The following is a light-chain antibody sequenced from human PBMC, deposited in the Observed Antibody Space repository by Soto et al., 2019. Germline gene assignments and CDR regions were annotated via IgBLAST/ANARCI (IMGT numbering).Light chain of an antibody. J-gene: IGLJ1*01. CDR1: SSDVGGYNY. CDR3: SSYTRSSTYV. V-gene: IGLV2-14*01. CDR2: EVS. Sequence: QSALTQPASVSGSPGQSITISCTGTSSDVGGYNYVSWYQQHPGKAPKLMIYEVSNRPSGVSNRFSGSKSGNTASLTISGVQAEDEADYYCSSYTRSSTYVFGTGTKLTVL.